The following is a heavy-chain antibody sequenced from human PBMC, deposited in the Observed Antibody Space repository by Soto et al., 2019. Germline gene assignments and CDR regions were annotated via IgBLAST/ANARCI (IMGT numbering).Heavy chain of an antibody. V-gene: IGHV1-24*01. CDR2: FDADDGET. J-gene: IGHJ6*02. D-gene: IGHD3-22*01. CDR3: ARGYYDSSGLGLDNYYYYGMDV. CDR1: GYTLTELS. Sequence: GASVKVSCKVSGYTLTELSMHWVRQAPGKGLEWMGGFDADDGETNYAQKFQGRVTMTTDTSTDTAYMELRSLRSDDTAVYYCARGYYDSSGLGLDNYYYYGMDVWGQGTTVTVSS.